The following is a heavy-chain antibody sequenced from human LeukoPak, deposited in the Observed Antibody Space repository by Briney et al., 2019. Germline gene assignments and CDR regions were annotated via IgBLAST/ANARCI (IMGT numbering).Heavy chain of an antibody. CDR2: INWNGGST. Sequence: PGGSLRLSCAPSGFTFDDYGMSWVRKAPGKGLEWVSGINWNGGSTGYADSVKGRFTISRDNAKNSLYLQMNSLRAEDTALYYCARGGWFGELLFDYWGQGTLVTVSS. J-gene: IGHJ4*02. CDR3: ARGGWFGELLFDY. D-gene: IGHD3-10*01. V-gene: IGHV3-20*04. CDR1: GFTFDDYG.